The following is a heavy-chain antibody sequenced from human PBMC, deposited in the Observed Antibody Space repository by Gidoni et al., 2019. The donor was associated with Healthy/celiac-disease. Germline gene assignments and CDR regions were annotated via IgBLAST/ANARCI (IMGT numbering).Heavy chain of an antibody. CDR2: IRSKANSYAT. CDR3: TRHGRTGAPCGGDCSLTDY. CDR1: GFTFSGSA. D-gene: IGHD2-21*02. Sequence: EVPLVESGGGLVQPGGSLKLSCAASGFTFSGSAMHWVSQASGKGLEWVGRIRSKANSYATAYAASVKGRFTISRDDSKNTAYLQMNSLKTEDTAVYYCTRHGRTGAPCGGDCSLTDYWGQGTLVTVSS. V-gene: IGHV3-73*01. J-gene: IGHJ4*02.